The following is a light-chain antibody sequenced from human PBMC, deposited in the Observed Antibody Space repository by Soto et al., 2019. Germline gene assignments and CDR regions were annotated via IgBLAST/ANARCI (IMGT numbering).Light chain of an antibody. J-gene: IGKJ4*01. Sequence: EIVLAQSPATLSLSPGERATLSCRASQSVSISLAWYQQKPGQAPRLLIYEASNRATGVPARFSGSGFGTDFTLTIISLEPEDFAVYYCQHHSNLPLTFGQGTKVDIK. CDR2: EAS. CDR1: QSVSIS. CDR3: QHHSNLPLT. V-gene: IGKV3-11*01.